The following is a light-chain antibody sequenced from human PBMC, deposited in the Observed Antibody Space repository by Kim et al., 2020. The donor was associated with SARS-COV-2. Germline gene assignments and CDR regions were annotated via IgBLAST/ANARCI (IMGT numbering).Light chain of an antibody. J-gene: IGLJ2*01. CDR3: QVWDSSVV. CDR2: RDS. Sequence: SYELTQPLSVSVALGQTARITCGGNNIGSKNVHWYQQKPVQAPVLVIYRDSNRPSGIPERFSGSNSGNTATLTISRAQAGDEADYYCQVWDSSVVFGGGTQLTVL. V-gene: IGLV3-9*01. CDR1: NIGSKN.